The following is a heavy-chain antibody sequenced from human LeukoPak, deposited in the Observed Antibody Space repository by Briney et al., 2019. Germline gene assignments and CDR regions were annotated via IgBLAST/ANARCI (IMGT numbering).Heavy chain of an antibody. CDR1: GFIFTSSA. CDR3: AADLGELLAFDI. CDR2: IVVGSGNT. V-gene: IGHV1-58*02. J-gene: IGHJ3*02. Sequence: GASVKVSCKASGFIFTSSAMQWVRQARGQRLEWIGWIVVGSGNTNYAQKFQERVTITRDMSTSTAYMELSSLRSEDTAVYYCAADLGELLAFDIWGQGTMVTVSS. D-gene: IGHD1-26*01.